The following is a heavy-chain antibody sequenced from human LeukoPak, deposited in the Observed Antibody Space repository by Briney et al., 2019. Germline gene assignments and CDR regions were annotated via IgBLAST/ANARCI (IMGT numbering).Heavy chain of an antibody. Sequence: PSETLSLTCAVYGGSFSGYYWSWIRQPPGKGLEWIGEINHSGSTNYNPSLKSRVTISVDTSKNQFSLKLSSVTAADTAVYYCARVRGGYDSRVDYWGQGTLVTVSS. CDR2: INHSGST. CDR1: GGSFSGYY. D-gene: IGHD5-12*01. V-gene: IGHV4-34*01. CDR3: ARVRGGYDSRVDY. J-gene: IGHJ4*02.